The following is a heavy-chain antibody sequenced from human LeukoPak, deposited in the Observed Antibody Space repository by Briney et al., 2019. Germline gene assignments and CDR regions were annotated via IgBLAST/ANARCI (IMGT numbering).Heavy chain of an antibody. J-gene: IGHJ4*02. D-gene: IGHD2/OR15-2a*01. V-gene: IGHV3-33*01. CDR1: GFTFTSLG. CDR2: ISYDGSNK. Sequence: PGGSLRLSCAASGFTFTSLGIHWIRQAPGKGLEWVALISYDGSNKYYADSVKGRFSISRDDSKNTVFLQMNSLRVEDTAMYYCTIFSDWGREPWSPSLQ. CDR3: TIFSD.